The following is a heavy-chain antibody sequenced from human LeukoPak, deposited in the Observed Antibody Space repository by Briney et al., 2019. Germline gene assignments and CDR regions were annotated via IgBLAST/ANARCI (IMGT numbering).Heavy chain of an antibody. Sequence: SETLSLTCTVSSGSISSSSYYWGWIRQPPGKGLEWIGSIYYSGSTYYNPSLKSRVTISVDTSKNQFSPKLSSVTAADTAVYYCARMIYYFDYWGQGTLVTVSS. V-gene: IGHV4-39*01. D-gene: IGHD3/OR15-3a*01. CDR1: SGSISSSSYY. CDR2: IYYSGST. CDR3: ARMIYYFDY. J-gene: IGHJ4*02.